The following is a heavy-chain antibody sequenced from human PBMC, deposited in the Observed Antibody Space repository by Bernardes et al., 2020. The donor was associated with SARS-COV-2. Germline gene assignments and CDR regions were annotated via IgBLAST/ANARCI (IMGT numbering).Heavy chain of an antibody. V-gene: IGHV5-10-1*01. Sequence: GESLKISCKGSGYSFTSYWISWVRQMPGKGLEWMGRIDPSDSYTNYSPSFQGHVTISTDKPISTAYLQWSSLKASDTAMYYCARHSNYDKDDAFDIWGQGTMVTVSS. J-gene: IGHJ3*02. D-gene: IGHD4-4*01. CDR1: GYSFTSYW. CDR3: ARHSNYDKDDAFDI. CDR2: IDPSDSYT.